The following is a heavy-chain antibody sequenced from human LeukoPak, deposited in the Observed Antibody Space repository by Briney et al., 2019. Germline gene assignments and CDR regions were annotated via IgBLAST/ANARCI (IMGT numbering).Heavy chain of an antibody. CDR3: ARDLSIAAAGTFGGLVDY. CDR2: INPSGGST. D-gene: IGHD6-13*01. V-gene: IGHV1-46*01. CDR1: GYTFTSYY. Sequence: ASVKVSCKSSGYTFTSYYMHLMRQAPGQGLELMGIINPSGGSTSYAQKFQGRVTMTRDMSTSTVYMELSSLRSEDTAVYYCARDLSIAAAGTFGGLVDYWGQGTLVTVSS. J-gene: IGHJ4*02.